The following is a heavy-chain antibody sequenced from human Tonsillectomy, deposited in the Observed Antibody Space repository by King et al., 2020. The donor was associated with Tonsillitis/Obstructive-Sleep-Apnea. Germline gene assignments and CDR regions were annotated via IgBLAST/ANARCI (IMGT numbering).Heavy chain of an antibody. V-gene: IGHV4-34*01. J-gene: IGHJ4*02. CDR2: INHSGSI. CDR3: AGQNLWGYYFDY. D-gene: IGHD7-27*01. CDR1: GGSFSGYN. Sequence: VQLQQWGAGLLKPSETLSLTCAVYGGSFSGYNLTWIRQPPGKGLEWIGEINHSGSITYDPSLKSRGTISLDTSKNQFSLKLSSVTAADTAVYYCAGQNLWGYYFDYWGQGTPVTVSS.